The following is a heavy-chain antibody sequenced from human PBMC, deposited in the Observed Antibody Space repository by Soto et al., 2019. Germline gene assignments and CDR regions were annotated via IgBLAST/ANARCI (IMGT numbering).Heavy chain of an antibody. CDR2: IYYSGST. D-gene: IGHD5-18*01. CDR3: ARGRGDTAMAWYY. CDR1: GGSISSYY. Sequence: QVQLQESGPGLVKPSETLSLTCTVSGGSISSYYWSWIRQSPGKGLEWIGYIYYSGSTTYNPSLKSRVTISVDTSKNQFSLKLSSVTAADTAVYYCARGRGDTAMAWYYWGQGTLVTVSS. J-gene: IGHJ4*02. V-gene: IGHV4-59*01.